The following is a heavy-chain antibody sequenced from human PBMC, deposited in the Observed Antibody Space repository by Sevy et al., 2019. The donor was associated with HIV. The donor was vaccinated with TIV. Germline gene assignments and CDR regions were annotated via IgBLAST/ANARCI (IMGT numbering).Heavy chain of an antibody. CDR2: IKSKTDGGAT. Sequence: GGSLRLSCGASAFTFSKAWMSWVRQAPGKGLEWVGRIKSKTDGGATDYGAPVEGRFTISRDDSKNTLYLQMNSLKTEDTAVYYCTTEADYGDYAFDYWGQGTLVTVSS. D-gene: IGHD4-17*01. CDR3: TTEADYGDYAFDY. V-gene: IGHV3-15*01. CDR1: AFTFSKAW. J-gene: IGHJ4*02.